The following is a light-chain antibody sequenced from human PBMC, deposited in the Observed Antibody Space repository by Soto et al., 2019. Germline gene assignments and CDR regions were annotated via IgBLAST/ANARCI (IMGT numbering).Light chain of an antibody. J-gene: IGKJ5*01. V-gene: IGKV3-11*01. CDR2: DAS. Sequence: EIVLTQSPATLSLSPWARATLSCWASQNISSYLAWYQQKPGQAPRLLIYDASNRAPGIPDRFIGSGYGTDFTLIISSLEPEDFAVYYCQQRSNWPITFGEGTRLEIK. CDR3: QQRSNWPIT. CDR1: QNISSY.